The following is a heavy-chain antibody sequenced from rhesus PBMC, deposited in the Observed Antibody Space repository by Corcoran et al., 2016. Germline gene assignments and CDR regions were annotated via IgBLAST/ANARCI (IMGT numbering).Heavy chain of an antibody. V-gene: IGHV4-160*01. Sequence: QVQLQESGPGLVKPAETLSLTCAVSGGSFRSYWWGGIRQPPGKGLEWIGSIYGNSGSTEYNPSLKSRATISSDTSKNQISLKLSSVTAADTAVYYCARDPSDYGIRFDVWGPGVLVTVSS. CDR1: GGSFRSYW. CDR2: IYGNSGST. D-gene: IGHD4-29*01. CDR3: ARDPSDYGIRFDV. J-gene: IGHJ5-1*01.